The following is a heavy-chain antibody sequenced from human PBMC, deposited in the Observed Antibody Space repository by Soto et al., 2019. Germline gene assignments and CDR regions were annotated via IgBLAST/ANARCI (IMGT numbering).Heavy chain of an antibody. V-gene: IGHV3-30*18. CDR2: MSSDGSNK. Sequence: QVQLVESGGGVVQPGRSLRHSCAASGFTFSTYGMHWVRQAPGKGLEWVAGMSSDGSNKYYADSVKGRFTISRDNSKNTLYLQMNSLRAEDTAIYYGAKDPYSSGWNGFDFWGQGTLVTVSS. CDR1: GFTFSTYG. J-gene: IGHJ4*02. CDR3: AKDPYSSGWNGFDF. D-gene: IGHD6-19*01.